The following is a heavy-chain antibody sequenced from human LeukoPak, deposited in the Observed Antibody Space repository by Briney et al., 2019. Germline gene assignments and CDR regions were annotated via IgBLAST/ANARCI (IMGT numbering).Heavy chain of an antibody. D-gene: IGHD3-22*01. CDR2: ISAYNGNT. Sequence: ASVKVSCKASGGTFSSYAINWVRQAPGQGLEWMGWISAYNGNTNYVQKLQGRVTMTTDTYTSTAYLELRSLRSDDTAVYYCARDSSGYPRDASDYWGQGTLVTVSS. CDR1: GGTFSSYA. J-gene: IGHJ4*02. CDR3: ARDSSGYPRDASDY. V-gene: IGHV1-18*01.